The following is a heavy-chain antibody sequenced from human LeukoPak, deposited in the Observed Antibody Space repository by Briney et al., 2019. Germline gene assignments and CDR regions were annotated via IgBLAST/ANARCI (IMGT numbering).Heavy chain of an antibody. D-gene: IGHD7-27*01. J-gene: IGHJ4*02. Sequence: SETLSLTCAVYGGSFSSYYWSWIRQTPGKGLEWIGGINHSGSTNYNLSLKSRVTISVDTSKNQFSLKLSAVTAAETAVYYCARAQAAGDGHYFDFWGQGTLVTVSS. CDR3: ARAQAAGDGHYFDF. CDR1: GGSFSSYY. CDR2: INHSGST. V-gene: IGHV4-34*01.